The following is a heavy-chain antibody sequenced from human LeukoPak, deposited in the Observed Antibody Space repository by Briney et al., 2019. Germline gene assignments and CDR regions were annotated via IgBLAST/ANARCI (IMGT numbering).Heavy chain of an antibody. V-gene: IGHV1-2*02. J-gene: IGHJ5*02. CDR1: GYTFTSYL. D-gene: IGHD3-10*01. Sequence: GASVKVSCKASGYTFTSYLMNWVRQAPGQGLEWMGWINPNSGGTNYAQKFQGRVTMTRDTSISTAYMELSRLRSDDTAVYYCARDRITMVRGVGAKGNWFDPWGQGTLVTVSS. CDR3: ARDRITMVRGVGAKGNWFDP. CDR2: INPNSGGT.